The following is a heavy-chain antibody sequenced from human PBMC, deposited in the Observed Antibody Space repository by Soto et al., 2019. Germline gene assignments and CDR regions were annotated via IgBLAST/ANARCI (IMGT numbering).Heavy chain of an antibody. V-gene: IGHV4-34*01. CDR2: INHSGST. J-gene: IGHJ4*02. CDR3: ASGPGYSYGHFDY. CDR1: GGSFSGYY. Sequence: SETLSLTCAVYGGSFSGYYWSWIRQPPGKGLEWIGEINHSGSTNYNPSLKSRVTISVDTSKNQFSLKLSSVTAADTAVYYCASGPGYSYGHFDYWGQGNLVPVSS. D-gene: IGHD5-18*01.